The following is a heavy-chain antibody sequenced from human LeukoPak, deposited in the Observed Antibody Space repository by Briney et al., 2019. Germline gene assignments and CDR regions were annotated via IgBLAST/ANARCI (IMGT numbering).Heavy chain of an antibody. Sequence: KTGGSLRLSCAASGFTFSNAWMSWVRQAPRKGLEWVGRIKSKTDGGTTDYTAPVKGRFTMSRDDSKNTLYLQMNSLKTEDTAVYYCTTGPFDYYGSASYLANGMDVWGQGTTVTVSS. V-gene: IGHV3-15*01. CDR1: GFTFSNAW. CDR2: IKSKTDGGTT. D-gene: IGHD3-10*01. J-gene: IGHJ6*02. CDR3: TTGPFDYYGSASYLANGMDV.